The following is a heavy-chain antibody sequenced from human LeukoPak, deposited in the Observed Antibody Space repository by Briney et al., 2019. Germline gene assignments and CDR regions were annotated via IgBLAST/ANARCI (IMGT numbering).Heavy chain of an antibody. CDR1: GYTFTGYY. J-gene: IGHJ3*02. Sequence: ASVKVSCKASGYTFTGYYMHWVRQAPGQGLELMGLINPNSGGTNYAQNFQGRVTMTRDTSISTAYMELSELRSDDTAVYYCARVRSVVPPSDAFDIWGQGTMVTVSS. D-gene: IGHD3-22*01. CDR3: ARVRSVVPPSDAFDI. CDR2: INPNSGGT. V-gene: IGHV1-2*02.